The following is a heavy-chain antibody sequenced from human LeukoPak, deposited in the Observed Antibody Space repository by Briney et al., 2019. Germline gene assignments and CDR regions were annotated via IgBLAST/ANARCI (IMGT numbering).Heavy chain of an antibody. CDR3: AREGSRDGYSTIDY. CDR1: GGSISSGSYY. V-gene: IGHV4-61*02. CDR2: IYTSGST. Sequence: PSQTLSLTCTVSGGSISSGSYYWSWIRQPAGKGLEWIGRIYTSGSTNYNPSLKSRVTISVDTSKNQFSLKLSSVTAADTAVYYCAREGSRDGYSTIDYWGQGTLVTVSS. D-gene: IGHD5-24*01. J-gene: IGHJ4*02.